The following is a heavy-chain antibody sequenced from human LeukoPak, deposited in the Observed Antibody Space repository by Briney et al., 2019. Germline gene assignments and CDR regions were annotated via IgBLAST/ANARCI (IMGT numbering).Heavy chain of an antibody. Sequence: SETLSLTCTVSGGSISSYYWSWIRQPPGKGLEWLGYIYYSGSTNYNPSLKSRVTISVDTSKNQFSLKLSSVTAADTAVYYCARVLQTYYYDSSGYYYASDAFDIWGQGTMVTVSS. CDR2: IYYSGST. CDR3: ARVLQTYYYDSSGYYYASDAFDI. CDR1: GGSISSYY. J-gene: IGHJ3*02. D-gene: IGHD3-22*01. V-gene: IGHV4-59*01.